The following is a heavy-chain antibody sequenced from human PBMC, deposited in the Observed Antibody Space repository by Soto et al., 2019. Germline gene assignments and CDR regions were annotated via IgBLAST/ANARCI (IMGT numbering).Heavy chain of an antibody. V-gene: IGHV3-66*01. CDR3: TRDPGPRVGLLYFDY. D-gene: IGHD4-17*01. CDR1: GFSVSTKY. CDR2: IQSGGST. Sequence: PGGSLRLSCAASGFSVSTKYMSWVRQAPGKGLEWLSLIQSGGSTYYADSVKGRFTISRDNSENTLYLQMNSLRAEDTAVYYCTRDPGPRVGLLYFDYWGQGTLVTVSS. J-gene: IGHJ4*02.